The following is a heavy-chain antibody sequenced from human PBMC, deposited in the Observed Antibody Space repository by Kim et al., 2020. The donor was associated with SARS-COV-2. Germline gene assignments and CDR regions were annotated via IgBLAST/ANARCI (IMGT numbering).Heavy chain of an antibody. CDR2: IYSGGST. J-gene: IGHJ4*02. D-gene: IGHD3-3*01. CDR3: ARDRSHDFWSGYYTDY. V-gene: IGHV3-53*01. Sequence: GGSLRLSCAASGFTVSSNYMSWVRQAPGKGLEWVSVIYSGGSTYYADSVKGRFTISRDNSKNTLYLQMNSLRAEDTAVYYCARDRSHDFWSGYYTDYWGQGTLVTVSS. CDR1: GFTVSSNY.